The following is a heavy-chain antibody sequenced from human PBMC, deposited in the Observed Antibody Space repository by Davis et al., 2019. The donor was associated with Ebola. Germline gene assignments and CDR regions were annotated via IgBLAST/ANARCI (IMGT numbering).Heavy chain of an antibody. CDR2: INPSGGST. Sequence: AASVKVSCKASGYTFTSYYMHWVRQAPGQGLEWMGIINPSGGSTSYAQKFQGRVTMTRDTSTSTAYMELSSLRSEDTAVYYCARAPSYRSSKWDWFDPWGQGTLVTVSS. D-gene: IGHD1-26*01. CDR1: GYTFTSYY. V-gene: IGHV1-46*01. CDR3: ARAPSYRSSKWDWFDP. J-gene: IGHJ5*02.